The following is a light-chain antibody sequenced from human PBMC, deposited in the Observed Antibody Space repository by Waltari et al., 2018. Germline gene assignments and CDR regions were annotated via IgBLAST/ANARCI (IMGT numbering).Light chain of an antibody. CDR1: QSVSSSY. CDR3: QYYGSYT. CDR2: LAS. Sequence: EIVLTQSPGTLSLSPGERATLSCRASQSVSSSYLAWYQQKPGQAPRLLRYLASSRATGIPDRFSGSGSGTDFTLTISRLEPEDFAVYYCQYYGSYTFGQGTKLAI. J-gene: IGKJ2*01. V-gene: IGKV3-20*01.